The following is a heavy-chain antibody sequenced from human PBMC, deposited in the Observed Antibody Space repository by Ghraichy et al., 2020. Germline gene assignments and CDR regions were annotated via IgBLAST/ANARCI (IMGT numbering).Heavy chain of an antibody. D-gene: IGHD3-22*01. CDR2: IYYSGST. Sequence: SETLSLTCTVSGGSISSYYWSWIRQPPGKGLEWIGYIYYSGSTNYNPSLKSRVTISVDTSKNQFSLKLSSVTAADTAVYYCARGPWYYDSSGYYFDYWGQGTLVTVSS. J-gene: IGHJ4*02. CDR3: ARGPWYYDSSGYYFDY. CDR1: GGSISSYY. V-gene: IGHV4-59*01.